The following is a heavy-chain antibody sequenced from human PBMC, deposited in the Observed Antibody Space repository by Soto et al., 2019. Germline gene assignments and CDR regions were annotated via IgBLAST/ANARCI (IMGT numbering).Heavy chain of an antibody. J-gene: IGHJ6*02. CDR2: IYYSGRT. CDR3: ARGWHETSGYVGMDV. D-gene: IGHD3-22*01. V-gene: IGHV4-59*01. CDR1: GDSIRKYY. Sequence: PTETLCLTCTVSGDSIRKYYWGWIRESPGKGLERIGYIYYSGRTTYNSSIKSRITISVEKSKKQFSLKERPVTAEDTAVYQCARGWHETSGYVGMDVWGQGTTVS.